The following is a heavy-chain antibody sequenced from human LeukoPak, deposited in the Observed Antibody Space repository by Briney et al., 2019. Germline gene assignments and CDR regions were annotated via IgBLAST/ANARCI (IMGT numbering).Heavy chain of an antibody. CDR3: ARGWDAGGAFDI. V-gene: IGHV3-21*01. CDR2: ISSSSSYI. J-gene: IGHJ3*02. Sequence: GGSLRLSCAASGFTFSSYSMNWVRQAPGKGLEWVSSISSSSSYIYYADSVKGRFTISRDNAKNSLYLQMNSLRAEDTAVYYCARGWDAGGAFDIWGQGTMVTVSS. CDR1: GFTFSSYS. D-gene: IGHD1-26*01.